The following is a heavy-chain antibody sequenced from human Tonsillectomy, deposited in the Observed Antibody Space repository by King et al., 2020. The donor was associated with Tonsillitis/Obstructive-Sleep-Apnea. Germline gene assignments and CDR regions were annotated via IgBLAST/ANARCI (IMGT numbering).Heavy chain of an antibody. V-gene: IGHV3-53*01. CDR1: GFTVSNHY. D-gene: IGHD2-2*01. CDR2: IYSGGST. J-gene: IGHJ4*02. CDR3: ARADVPAVIDY. Sequence: EVQLVESGGGFIQPGGSLRLSCSASGFTVSNHYMNWVRQAPGKGLEWVSVIYSGGSTYYADSVKGRFTVSRDTSKNTVYLQMKSLRVEDTAVYFCARADVPAVIDYWGQGSLVTVSS.